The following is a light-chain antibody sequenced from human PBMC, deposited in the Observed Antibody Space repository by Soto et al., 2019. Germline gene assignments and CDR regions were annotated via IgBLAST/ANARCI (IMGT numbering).Light chain of an antibody. CDR2: GAS. CDR3: QQYGGSWT. V-gene: IGKV3-20*01. CDR1: QSVSSTY. Sequence: DIVLTQSPGTLSLSPGGRATLTCRASQSVSSTYLAWYQQQPDPSPRLLIYGASSRTTGIPDRFSGSGSGTYFPLTISRLEPEDSAVYYCQQYGGSWTFGQGTKVEMK. J-gene: IGKJ1*01.